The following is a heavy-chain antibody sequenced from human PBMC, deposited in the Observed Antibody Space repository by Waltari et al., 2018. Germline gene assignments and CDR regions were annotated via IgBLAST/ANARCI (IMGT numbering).Heavy chain of an antibody. CDR3: TKMRRNLPRDIIDN. CDR2: TSASSGST. Sequence: EVQLLESGGGLVQRGGSLGLPCAVSGFIFVRFAMRWVRHTPGKGLEWVAGTSASSGSTYYADSVQGRFTISRDNSKKRVFLQMNSLRAEDTATYYCTKMRRNLPRDIIDNWGQGTQVIIAS. J-gene: IGHJ4*02. V-gene: IGHV3-23*01. CDR1: GFIFVRFA.